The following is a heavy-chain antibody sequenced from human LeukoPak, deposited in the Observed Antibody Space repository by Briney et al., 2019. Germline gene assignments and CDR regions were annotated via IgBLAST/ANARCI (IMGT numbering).Heavy chain of an antibody. Sequence: SVKVSCKASGYSFVLYGISWVRQAPGQGLEWMGGIIPIFGTANYAQKFQGRVTITADESTSTAYMELSSLRSEDTAVYYCARVDYYDSAAFDIWGQGTMVTVSS. J-gene: IGHJ3*02. CDR3: ARVDYYDSAAFDI. D-gene: IGHD3-22*01. CDR1: GYSFVLYG. V-gene: IGHV1-69*13. CDR2: IIPIFGTA.